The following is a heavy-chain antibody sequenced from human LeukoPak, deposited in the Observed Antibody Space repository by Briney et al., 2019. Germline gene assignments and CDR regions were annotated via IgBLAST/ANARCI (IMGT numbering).Heavy chain of an antibody. CDR1: GGSINSGTYY. J-gene: IGHJ4*02. D-gene: IGHD1-1*01. V-gene: IGHV4-61*09. CDR3: ARAPPLERRAYFDY. CDR2: INHSGST. Sequence: SQTLSLTCTVSGGSINSGTYYWSWIRQPAGKGLEWIGEINHSGSTNYNPSLKSRVTISVDTSKNQFSLKLSSVTAADTAVYYCARAPPLERRAYFDYWGQGTLVTVSS.